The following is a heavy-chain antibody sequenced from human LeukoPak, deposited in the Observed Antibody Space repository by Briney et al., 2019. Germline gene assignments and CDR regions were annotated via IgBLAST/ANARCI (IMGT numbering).Heavy chain of an antibody. CDR2: IYYSGST. J-gene: IGHJ4*02. V-gene: IGHV4-59*12. D-gene: IGHD3-22*01. Sequence: SETLSLTCTVSGGSISSYYWSWIRQPPGKGLEWIGYIYYSGSTNYNPSLKSRVAISVDTSKNQFSLKLSSVTAADTAVYYCASSPSSGYYSYYFDYWGQGTLVTVSS. CDR3: ASSPSSGYYSYYFDY. CDR1: GGSISSYY.